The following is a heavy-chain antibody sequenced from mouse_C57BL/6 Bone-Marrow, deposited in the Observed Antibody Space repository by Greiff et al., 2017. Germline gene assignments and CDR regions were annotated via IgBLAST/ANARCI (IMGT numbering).Heavy chain of an antibody. CDR2: INPNYVTT. CDR3: ARGYDYDYAMDY. Sequence: VQLKESGPELVKPGASVKISCKASGYSFTDYNMNWVKQSNGKSLEWIGVINPNYVTTSYNQKFKGKATLTVDQSSSKADMQRNSLTSEDSAVYYGARGYDYDYAMDYWGQGTSVTVSS. J-gene: IGHJ4*01. CDR1: GYSFTDYN. D-gene: IGHD2-4*01. V-gene: IGHV1-39*01.